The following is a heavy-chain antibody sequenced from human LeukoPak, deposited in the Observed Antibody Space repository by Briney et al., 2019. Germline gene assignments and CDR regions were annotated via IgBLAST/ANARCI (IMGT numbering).Heavy chain of an antibody. J-gene: IGHJ4*02. CDR3: ARARGYSYGRIDY. V-gene: IGHV4-34*01. D-gene: IGHD5-18*01. Sequence: SETLSLTCAVYGGSFSDYYWSWIRQPPGKGLECIGEINHSGSTNYNPSLKSRVTISVDTSKNQFSLKLSSVTAADTAVYYCARARGYSYGRIDYWGQGTLVTVSS. CDR1: GGSFSDYY. CDR2: INHSGST.